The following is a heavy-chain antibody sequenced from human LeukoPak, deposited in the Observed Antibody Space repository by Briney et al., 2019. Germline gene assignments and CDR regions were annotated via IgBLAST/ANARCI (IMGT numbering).Heavy chain of an antibody. Sequence: SETLSLTCTVSGGSISSGGYYWSWIRQHPGKGLEWIGYIYYSGSTYYNPSLKSRVTISVDTSKNQFSLKLSSVTAADTAVYYCARAQKGIWFGESFDPWGQGTLVTVSS. V-gene: IGHV4-31*03. CDR1: GGSISSGGYY. J-gene: IGHJ5*02. CDR3: ARAQKGIWFGESFDP. D-gene: IGHD3-10*01. CDR2: IYYSGST.